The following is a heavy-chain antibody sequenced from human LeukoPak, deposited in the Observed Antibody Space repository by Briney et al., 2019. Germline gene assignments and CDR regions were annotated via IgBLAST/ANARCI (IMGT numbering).Heavy chain of an antibody. CDR1: GFTFSSYA. V-gene: IGHV3-23*01. J-gene: IGHJ4*02. CDR2: ISGSGGST. D-gene: IGHD5-12*01. CDR3: AKDSRYSGYEALVGFSTVLYYFDY. Sequence: GGSLRLSRAASGFTFSSYAMSWVRQAPGKGLEWVSAISGSGGSTYYADSVKGRFTISRDNSKNTLYLQMNSLRAEDTAVYYCAKDSRYSGYEALVGFSTVLYYFDYWGQGTLVTVSS.